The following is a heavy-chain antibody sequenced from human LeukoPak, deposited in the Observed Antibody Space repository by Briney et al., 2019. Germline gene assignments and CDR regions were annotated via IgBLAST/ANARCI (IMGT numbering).Heavy chain of an antibody. CDR3: ARDQSAAGYWYFDL. V-gene: IGHV4-4*07. CDR2: IYTSGST. J-gene: IGHJ2*01. Sequence: SGTLSLTCTVSGVSIRSYYWSWMRQPAGKGLEWIWRIYTSGSTNYNPSPKSRVSMSVDTSKNQVSLKLSSVTAADTAVYYCARDQSAAGYWYFDLWGRGTLVSVSS. D-gene: IGHD6-19*01. CDR1: GVSIRSYY.